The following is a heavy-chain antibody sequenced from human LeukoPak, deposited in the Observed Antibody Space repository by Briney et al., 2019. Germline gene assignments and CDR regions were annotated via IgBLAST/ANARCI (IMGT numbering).Heavy chain of an antibody. CDR3: AREGRSVTAFDY. D-gene: IGHD2-21*02. J-gene: IGHJ4*02. CDR2: ISYDGSNK. CDR1: GFTFSSYG. V-gene: IGHV3-30*03. Sequence: GGSLRLSCAASGFTFSSYGMHWVRQAPGKGLEWVAVISYDGSNKYYADSVKGRFTISRDNSKNTLYLQMNSLRAEDTAVYYCAREGRSVTAFDYWGQGTLVTVSS.